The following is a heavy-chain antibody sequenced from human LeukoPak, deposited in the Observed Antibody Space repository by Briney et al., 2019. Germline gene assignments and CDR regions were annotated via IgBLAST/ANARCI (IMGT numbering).Heavy chain of an antibody. J-gene: IGHJ3*02. D-gene: IGHD1-26*01. CDR1: GDSFSGYF. Sequence: SETLSLTCAVYGDSFSGYFRSWIRQSPGKGLEWFGEIDDRGNVFYNPSLKSRVTISADTSKNQFSLKVTSVTAADTAVYYCARKWVHNTLDIWGQGTMVTVSS. CDR3: ARKWVHNTLDI. V-gene: IGHV4-34*01. CDR2: IDDRGNV.